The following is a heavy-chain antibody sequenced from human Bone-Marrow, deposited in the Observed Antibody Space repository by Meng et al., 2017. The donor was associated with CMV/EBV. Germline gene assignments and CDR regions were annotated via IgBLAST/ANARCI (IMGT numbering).Heavy chain of an antibody. CDR1: GFTFSSYS. CDR3: ARDMIAYIAARPGPYYYGMDV. CDR2: ISSSSSYI. V-gene: IGHV3-21*01. D-gene: IGHD6-6*01. Sequence: GESLKISCAASGFTFSSYSMNWVRQAPGKGLEWVSSISSSSSYIYYADSVKGRFTISRDNAKNSLYLQMNSLRAEDTAVYYCARDMIAYIAARPGPYYYGMDVWGQGNTVTVSS. J-gene: IGHJ6*02.